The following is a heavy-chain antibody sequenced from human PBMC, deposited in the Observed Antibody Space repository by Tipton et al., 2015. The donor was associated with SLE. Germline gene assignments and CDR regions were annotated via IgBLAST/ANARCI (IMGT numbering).Heavy chain of an antibody. Sequence: TLSPTCTVSGGSIISTTYCWGWIRQPPGKGLEWSASICSSGSSYYSPSLKSRVTISVDTSKNQFSLKLTSVTAADTAVYYCARVLGAFDIWGRGTMVTVAS. D-gene: IGHD3-16*01. CDR2: ICSSGSS. V-gene: IGHV4-39*07. CDR1: GGSIISTTYC. J-gene: IGHJ3*02. CDR3: ARVLGAFDI.